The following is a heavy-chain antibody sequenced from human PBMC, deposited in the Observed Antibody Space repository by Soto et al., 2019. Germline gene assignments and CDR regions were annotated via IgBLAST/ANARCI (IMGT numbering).Heavy chain of an antibody. V-gene: IGHV1-46*01. CDR2: INPSCGST. CDR3: AGGTAIFYFDY. CDR1: GYTFTSYY. Sequence: QVQLVQSGAEVKKPGASVKVSCKASGYTFTSYYMNWVRQAPGQGLEWMGIINPSCGSTSYAQKFQGRFTMTSDTSTSTVYMELSSLRSEDTAVYYCAGGTAIFYFDYWGQGTLVTVSS. J-gene: IGHJ4*02. D-gene: IGHD2-15*01.